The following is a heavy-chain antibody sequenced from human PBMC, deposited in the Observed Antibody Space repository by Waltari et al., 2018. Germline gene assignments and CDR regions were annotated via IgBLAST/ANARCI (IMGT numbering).Heavy chain of an antibody. CDR3: TRGSADDS. Sequence: EALLVQSGGGMIQPGGSLRLSCAASGFNVNGNFMNWVRQAPGKGLQWVSTIYSGGKRFYADSVKGRFTLSRDDFTNILYLQMNSLRAEDTATYCCTRGSADDSWGQGTLVTVSS. D-gene: IGHD6-25*01. J-gene: IGHJ4*02. CDR1: GFNVNGNF. V-gene: IGHV3-53*01. CDR2: IYSGGKR.